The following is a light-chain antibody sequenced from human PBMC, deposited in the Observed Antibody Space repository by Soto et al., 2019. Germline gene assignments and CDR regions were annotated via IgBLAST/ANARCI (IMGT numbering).Light chain of an antibody. Sequence: IRLTLSPSAVSASVGDRVTITCRESQGIISALAWYQQKPGKAPKLLIYDASNLESGVPSRFSGSRYGTDFTLSISSRQPKDFATYYCHHFYNYPHELAFGQGTRLEIK. CDR3: HHFYNYPHELA. CDR2: DAS. J-gene: IGKJ5*01. CDR1: QGIISA. V-gene: IGKV1D-13*01.